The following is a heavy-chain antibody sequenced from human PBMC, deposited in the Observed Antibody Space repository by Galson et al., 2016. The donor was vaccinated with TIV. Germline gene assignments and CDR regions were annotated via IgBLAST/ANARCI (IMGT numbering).Heavy chain of an antibody. Sequence: SETLSLTCTVSGGSLDSSTYYWGWIRQPPGKGLEWIGNIYYSGSTFYNPSLKSRVTISVDTSKNQFSLKVTSVTAADTAVYYCARLRTYYHILTGYYSPNYFDYWGQGTLVTVSS. CDR3: ARLRTYYHILTGYYSPNYFDY. CDR2: IYYSGST. CDR1: GGSLDSSTYY. J-gene: IGHJ4*02. V-gene: IGHV4-39*01. D-gene: IGHD3-9*01.